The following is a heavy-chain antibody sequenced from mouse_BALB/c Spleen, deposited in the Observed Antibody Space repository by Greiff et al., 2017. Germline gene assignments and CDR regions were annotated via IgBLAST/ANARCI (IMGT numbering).Heavy chain of an antibody. Sequence: VQGVESAAELARPGASVKMSCKASGYTFTSYTMHWVKQRPGQGLEWIGYINPSSGYTEYNQKFKDKTTLTADKSSSTAYMQLSSLTSEDSAVYYCARSHGNYVYYYAMDYWGQGTSVTVSS. CDR3: ARSHGNYVYYYAMDY. D-gene: IGHD2-1*01. CDR2: INPSSGYT. V-gene: IGHV1-4*02. J-gene: IGHJ4*01. CDR1: GYTFTSYT.